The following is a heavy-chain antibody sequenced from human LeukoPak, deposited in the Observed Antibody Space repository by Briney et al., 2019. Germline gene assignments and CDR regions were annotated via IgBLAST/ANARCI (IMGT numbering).Heavy chain of an antibody. CDR2: IYTSGST. Sequence: WETLSLTCTVSGGSISSYYWSWIRQPAGKGLEWIGRIYTSGSTNYNPFLKSRVTMSVDTSKNQFSLKLSSVTAADTAVYYCARGKGYCSSTSCGYCSGGNCYANYYYYMDVWGKGTTVTVSS. J-gene: IGHJ6*03. V-gene: IGHV4-4*07. CDR3: ARGKGYCSSTSCGYCSGGNCYANYYYYMDV. D-gene: IGHD2-2*01. CDR1: GGSISSYY.